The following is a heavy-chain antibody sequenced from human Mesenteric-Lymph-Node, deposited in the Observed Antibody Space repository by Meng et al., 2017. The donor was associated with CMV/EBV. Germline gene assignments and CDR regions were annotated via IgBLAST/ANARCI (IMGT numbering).Heavy chain of an antibody. V-gene: IGHV4-59*01. CDR1: GASLSNYY. Sequence: SETLSLTCTVSGASLSNYYWSWVRQPPGKGLEWIGYIYYSGATNYNPSLKSRVTISVDTSKNQFSLKLSSVTAADTAVYYCARDNTSPYDYNKYWFDPRGQGTLVTVSS. J-gene: IGHJ5*02. D-gene: IGHD4-11*01. CDR3: ARDNTSPYDYNKYWFDP. CDR2: IYYSGAT.